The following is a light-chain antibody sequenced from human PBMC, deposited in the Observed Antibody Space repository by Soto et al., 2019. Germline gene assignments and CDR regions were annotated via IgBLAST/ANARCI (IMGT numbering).Light chain of an antibody. CDR1: QSFRGL. Sequence: EIVLTQSPGTLSVSPGETVTLSCRASQSFRGLLAWYQQKPGQAPRLLIYDAYNRATGIPPRFSGSGSGTDFTLTISSLEPEDSAVYYCQQRHMWPITFGQGTRLEIK. J-gene: IGKJ5*01. CDR3: QQRHMWPIT. CDR2: DAY. V-gene: IGKV3-11*01.